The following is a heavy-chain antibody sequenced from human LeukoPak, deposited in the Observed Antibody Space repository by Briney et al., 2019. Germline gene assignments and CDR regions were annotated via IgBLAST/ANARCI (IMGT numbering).Heavy chain of an antibody. CDR3: ARGPVVVAANWFDP. D-gene: IGHD2-15*01. V-gene: IGHV4-39*07. CDR1: GDSISSNKYY. Sequence: SETLSLTCIVSGDSISSNKYYWGWIRQPPGKGLEWIASISYSGSTYYNPSLRSRVTISVDASKNQFSLKLSSVTAADTAVYYCARGPVVVAANWFDPWGQGTLVTVSS. J-gene: IGHJ5*02. CDR2: ISYSGST.